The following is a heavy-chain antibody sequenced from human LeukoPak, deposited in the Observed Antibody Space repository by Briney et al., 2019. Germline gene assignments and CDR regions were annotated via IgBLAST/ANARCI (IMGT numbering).Heavy chain of an antibody. D-gene: IGHD3-22*01. J-gene: IGHJ5*02. CDR1: GGSISSGDYY. Sequence: SQTLSLTCTVSGGSISSGDYYWSWIRQPPGKGLEWIAYMYYSGSTYYNPSLKSRVTMSADTSKNQLSLKLSSVTAADTAVYYCARPYYYDSRINPWGQGILVTVSS. CDR2: MYYSGST. V-gene: IGHV4-30-4*01. CDR3: ARPYYYDSRINP.